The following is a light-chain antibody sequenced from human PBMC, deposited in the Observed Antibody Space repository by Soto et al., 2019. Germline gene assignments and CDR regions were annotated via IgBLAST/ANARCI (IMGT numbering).Light chain of an antibody. V-gene: IGKV2-24*01. Sequence: EIVMTQTPLSSRVTLGQPASISCRSSQSLVHRDGNTYLSWLHQRPGQPPRLLIYMISNRFSGGPDRFSGSGAGTDFTLKISRVEAEDVGVYYCMQATQPYTFGQGTKLEIK. CDR1: QSLVHRDGNTY. CDR2: MIS. J-gene: IGKJ2*01. CDR3: MQATQPYT.